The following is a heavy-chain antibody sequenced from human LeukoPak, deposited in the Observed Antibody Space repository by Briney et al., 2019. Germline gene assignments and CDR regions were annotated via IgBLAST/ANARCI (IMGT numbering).Heavy chain of an antibody. V-gene: IGHV4-61*01. Sequence: SETLSLTCTVSGGSVSSGSYYWSWIRQPPGKGLEWIGYIYYSGSTNYSPSLKSRVTISVDTSKNQFSLKLSSVTAADTAVYYCARGDRYYDILTGYYSGADYYYYGMDVWGQGTTVTVSS. CDR1: GGSVSSGSYY. D-gene: IGHD3-9*01. J-gene: IGHJ6*02. CDR2: IYYSGST. CDR3: ARGDRYYDILTGYYSGADYYYYGMDV.